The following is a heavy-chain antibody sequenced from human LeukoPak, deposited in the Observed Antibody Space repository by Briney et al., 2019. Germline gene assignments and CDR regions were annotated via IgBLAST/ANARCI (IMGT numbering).Heavy chain of an antibody. Sequence: PGGSLRLSCAASGFAFSSYAMHWVRQAPGKGLVWVAVISYDGSNKYYADSVKGRFTISRDNSKNTLYLQMNSLRAEDTAVYYCARSGSYYAPLDYWGQGTLVTVSS. CDR3: ARSGSYYAPLDY. CDR1: GFAFSSYA. J-gene: IGHJ4*02. D-gene: IGHD1-26*01. CDR2: ISYDGSNK. V-gene: IGHV3-30*04.